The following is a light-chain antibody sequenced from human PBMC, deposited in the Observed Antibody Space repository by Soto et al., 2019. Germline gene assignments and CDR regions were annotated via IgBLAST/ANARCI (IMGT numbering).Light chain of an antibody. J-gene: IGKJ4*01. V-gene: IGKV1-39*01. CDR2: AAS. CDR3: QQTFGTPLN. CDR1: QYIGSY. Sequence: DLQMTQSPSSLSASVGDRVTIACRASQYIGSYLSWYQRKPGKAPRLLIYAASSLQSGVPSRFSGSGSATDFTLTISSLQPEDFATYYCQQTFGTPLNFGGGTKVEIK.